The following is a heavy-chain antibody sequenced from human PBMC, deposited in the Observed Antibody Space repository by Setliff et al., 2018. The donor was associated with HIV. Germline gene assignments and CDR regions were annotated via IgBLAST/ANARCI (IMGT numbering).Heavy chain of an antibody. CDR2: MTPYSGNT. CDR3: ARGESIAVAYYHYYYMDV. CDR1: GGTFTSYD. Sequence: ASVKVSCKTSGGTFTSYDINWVRQAAGHGLEWMGWMTPYSGNTGYAQKFQGRVTITADGSTSTAYMELSSLRSEDTAVYYCARGESIAVAYYHYYYMDVWGKGTTVTVSS. J-gene: IGHJ6*03. D-gene: IGHD6-19*01. V-gene: IGHV1-8*03.